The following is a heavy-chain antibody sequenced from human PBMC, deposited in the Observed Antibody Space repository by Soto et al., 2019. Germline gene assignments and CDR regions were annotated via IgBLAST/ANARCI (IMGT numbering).Heavy chain of an antibody. Sequence: ASVKVSCKTSGYTFTNYGLTWVRQAPGQGLEWMGWISTYNGDTNYAQRLQGRVTMTTDTSTSTAFMELRGLRSDDTAVYYCAREDYSASFDYLGQGTLVTVSS. J-gene: IGHJ4*02. D-gene: IGHD6-13*01. CDR1: GYTFTNYG. CDR3: AREDYSASFDY. CDR2: ISTYNGDT. V-gene: IGHV1-18*04.